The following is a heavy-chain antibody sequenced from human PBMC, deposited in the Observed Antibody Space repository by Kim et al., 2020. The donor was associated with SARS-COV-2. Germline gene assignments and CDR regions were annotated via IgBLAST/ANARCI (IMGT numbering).Heavy chain of an antibody. D-gene: IGHD3-10*01. J-gene: IGHJ4*02. V-gene: IGHV3-23*01. Sequence: ADSVEGRFTISRDNSKNPLYLQMNSLRAEDTAVYYCVKTGFGELLGSDYWGQGTLVTVSS. CDR3: VKTGFGELLGSDY.